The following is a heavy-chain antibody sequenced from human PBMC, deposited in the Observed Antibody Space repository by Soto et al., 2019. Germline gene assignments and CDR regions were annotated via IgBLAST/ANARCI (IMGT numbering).Heavy chain of an antibody. CDR2: ISGSGGST. CDR3: AKDSGSSGLFDY. V-gene: IGHV3-23*01. J-gene: IGHJ4*02. CDR1: GFTFSNNP. D-gene: IGHD5-12*01. Sequence: EVQLLESGGGLVQPGGSLRLSCAVSGFTFSNNPMTWARQAPGKGLEWVSVISGSGGSTFYADSVKGRFTISRDNSKKTLHLQMNSLRAEDTAVYYCAKDSGSSGLFDYWGQGTLVAVSS.